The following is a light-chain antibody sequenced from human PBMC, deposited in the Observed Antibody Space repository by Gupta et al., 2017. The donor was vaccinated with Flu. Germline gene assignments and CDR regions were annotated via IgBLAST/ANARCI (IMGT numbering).Light chain of an antibody. CDR1: NIGSKV. CDR2: DDS. V-gene: IGLV3-21*02. Sequence: SSVVTPPPSVSAAPGQPATITCGGNNIGSKVVHWYQQKPGQAPVLVVYDDSDRPSGIPERFSGSNSGNTATLTISRVEAGDEADYYCQVWDSRSEDGVFGGGTKVTVL. J-gene: IGLJ2*01. CDR3: QVWDSRSEDGV.